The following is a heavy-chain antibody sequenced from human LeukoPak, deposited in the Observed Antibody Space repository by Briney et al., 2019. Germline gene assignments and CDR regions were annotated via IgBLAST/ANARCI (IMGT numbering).Heavy chain of an antibody. CDR3: ATRTPNFYCSSTSCPLGAFDI. Sequence: ASVKVSCKASGYTFTSYDINWVRQATGQGLEWMGWMNPNSGNTGYAQKFQGRVTITADESTSTAYMELSSLRSEDTAVYYCATRTPNFYCSSTSCPLGAFDIWGQGTMVTVSS. J-gene: IGHJ3*02. CDR1: GYTFTSYD. CDR2: MNPNSGNT. V-gene: IGHV1-8*01. D-gene: IGHD2-2*01.